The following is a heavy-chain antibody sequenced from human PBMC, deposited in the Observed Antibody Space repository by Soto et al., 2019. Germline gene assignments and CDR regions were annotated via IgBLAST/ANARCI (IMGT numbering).Heavy chain of an antibody. J-gene: IGHJ3*02. CDR3: AREFDSSGYWAFDI. Sequence: GASVKVSCKASGGTFSSYAISWVRQAPGQGLEWMGGIIPIFGTANYAQKFQGRVTVTADESTSTAYMELSSLRSEDTAVYYCAREFDSSGYWAFDIWGQGTMVTVSS. CDR2: IIPIFGTA. CDR1: GGTFSSYA. V-gene: IGHV1-69*13. D-gene: IGHD3-22*01.